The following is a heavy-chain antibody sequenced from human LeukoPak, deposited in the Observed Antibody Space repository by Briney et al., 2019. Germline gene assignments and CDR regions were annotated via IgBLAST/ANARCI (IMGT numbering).Heavy chain of an antibody. J-gene: IGHJ4*02. D-gene: IGHD1-14*01. Sequence: GGSLRLSCAASGFTFSDYYMSWIRQAPGKGLEWVSYISGSGSAMYFADSVKGRFTISRDNAKNSLYLQMNSLRAEDTAVYYCARIPGRDYFDFWGQGTLVTVSS. V-gene: IGHV3-11*04. CDR2: ISGSGSAM. CDR3: ARIPGRDYFDF. CDR1: GFTFSDYY.